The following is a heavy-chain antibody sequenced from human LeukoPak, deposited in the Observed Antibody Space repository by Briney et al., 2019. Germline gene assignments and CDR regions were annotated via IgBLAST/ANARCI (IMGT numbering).Heavy chain of an antibody. CDR1: GGSISTYY. Sequence: SETLSLTCTVSGGSISTYYWCWIRQSPGKGLEWIGYIYFSGATNYNPSLKSRVTISVDTSKNQFSLKLSSVTAADTAVYYCAREDPQTKVPEGLDVWGQGTTVTVSS. CDR2: IYFSGAT. J-gene: IGHJ6*02. CDR3: AREDPQTKVPEGLDV. D-gene: IGHD4/OR15-4a*01. V-gene: IGHV4-59*01.